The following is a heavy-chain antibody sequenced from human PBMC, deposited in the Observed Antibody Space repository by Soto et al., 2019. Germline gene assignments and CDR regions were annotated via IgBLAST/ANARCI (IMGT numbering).Heavy chain of an antibody. V-gene: IGHV4-31*03. CDR2: IYYSGST. CDR3: ARAGRGYYDTENWFDP. Sequence: SETLSLTCTVSGGSISSGGYYWSWIRQHPGKGLEWIGYIYYSGSTYYNPSLKSRVTISVDTSKNQFSLKLSSVTAADTAVYYCARAGRGYYDTENWFDPWGQGTLVTVSS. CDR1: GGSISSGGYY. J-gene: IGHJ5*02. D-gene: IGHD3-22*01.